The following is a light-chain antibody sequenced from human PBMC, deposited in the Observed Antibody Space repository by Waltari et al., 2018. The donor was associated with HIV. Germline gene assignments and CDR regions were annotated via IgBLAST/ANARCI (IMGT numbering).Light chain of an antibody. CDR1: RSHPAPGDD. CDR2: DNT. V-gene: IGLV1-40*01. CDR3: QSYDRSLSVWV. J-gene: IGLJ3*02. Sequence: QSVLTQPPSVSAAPGQRLTLACPCSRSHPAPGDDVHEYQQLPGTAPRLLIYDNTIRPSGVPDRFSGSKSGTSASLAIAGLQDEDEAVYYCQSYDRSLSVWVFGGGTKVTVL.